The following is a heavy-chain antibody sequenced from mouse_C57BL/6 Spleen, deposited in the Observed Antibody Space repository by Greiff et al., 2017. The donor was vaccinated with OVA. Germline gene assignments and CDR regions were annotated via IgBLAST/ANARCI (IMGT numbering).Heavy chain of an antibody. J-gene: IGHJ4*01. CDR3: ARQPSGYAMDY. Sequence: QVQLQQSGAELVKPAASVKISCKASGYAFSSYWMNWVKQRPGKGLEWIGQIYPGDGDTNYNGKFKGKATLTADKSSSTAYMQLSSLTSEDSAVYFCARQPSGYAMDYWGQGTSVTVSS. CDR2: IYPGDGDT. CDR1: GYAFSSYW. V-gene: IGHV1-80*01. D-gene: IGHD3-1*01.